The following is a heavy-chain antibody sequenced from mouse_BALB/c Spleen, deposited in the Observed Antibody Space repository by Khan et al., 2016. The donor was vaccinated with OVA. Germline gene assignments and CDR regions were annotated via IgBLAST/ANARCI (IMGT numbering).Heavy chain of an antibody. V-gene: IGHV1S134*01. Sequence: EVQLQESGAELGRPGSSVKLSCKTSGSTFTSYGIKWVKQRPGQGLEWIGYIYPGNGYTEYNGRFQGKAILTSDTSSSTAYMQLRSLTSEDSAIYFCTTGYYRYYFDYWGQGTTLTVSS. J-gene: IGHJ2*01. CDR3: TTGYYRYYFDY. CDR1: GSTFTSYG. CDR2: IYPGNGYT. D-gene: IGHD2-14*01.